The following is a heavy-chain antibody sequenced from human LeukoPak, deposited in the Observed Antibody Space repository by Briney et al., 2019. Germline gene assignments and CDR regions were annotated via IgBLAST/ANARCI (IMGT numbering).Heavy chain of an antibody. CDR2: IYHSGST. CDR3: ASSLSQFLPAVVPAFTFQH. Sequence: PSETLSLTCTVSGGSISSGGYYWSWIRQPPGKGLEWIGYIYHSGSTYYNPSLKSRVTISVDRSKNQFSLKLSSVTAADTAVYYCASSLSQFLPAVVPAFTFQHWGQGTLVTVSS. J-gene: IGHJ1*01. D-gene: IGHD2-2*01. V-gene: IGHV4-30-2*01. CDR1: GGSISSGGYY.